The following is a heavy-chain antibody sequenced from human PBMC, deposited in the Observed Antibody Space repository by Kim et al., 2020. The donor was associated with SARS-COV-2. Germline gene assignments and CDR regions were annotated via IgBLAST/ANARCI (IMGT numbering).Heavy chain of an antibody. D-gene: IGHD5-12*01. Sequence: YADPVKGRFTISRDNSKNTLYLQMNSLRAEDTAVYYCAKVGYSGYWYFDYWGQGTLVTVSS. CDR3: AKVGYSGYWYFDY. J-gene: IGHJ4*02. V-gene: IGHV3-30*02.